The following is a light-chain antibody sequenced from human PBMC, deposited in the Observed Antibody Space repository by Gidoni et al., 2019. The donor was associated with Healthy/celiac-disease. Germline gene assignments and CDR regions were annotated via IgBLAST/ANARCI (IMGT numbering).Light chain of an antibody. CDR2: GAS. Sequence: ETVLTHSLGTLSLSPGERATLSCTASQSVSSSYLAWYQQKPGQPPRLLIYGASSRATCLPDRFSGSGSGTDFTLTISRLEPEDFAVYYCQQYGSSRGKTFGQGTKVEIK. J-gene: IGKJ1*01. CDR1: QSVSSSY. CDR3: QQYGSSRGKT. V-gene: IGKV3-20*01.